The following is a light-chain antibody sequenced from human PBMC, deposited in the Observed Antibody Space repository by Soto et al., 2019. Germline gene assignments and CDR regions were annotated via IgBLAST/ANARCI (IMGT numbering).Light chain of an antibody. Sequence: QSVLTQPPSASGTPGQRVTISCSGSSSNIGSNSVNWYQHLPGTAPKLLICGSDQRPSGVPDRFSGSKSGTSVSLAISGLQSEDEADYYCAAWDDSLNAVMFGGGTKLTVL. CDR2: GSD. V-gene: IGLV1-44*01. J-gene: IGLJ3*02. CDR1: SSNIGSNS. CDR3: AAWDDSLNAVM.